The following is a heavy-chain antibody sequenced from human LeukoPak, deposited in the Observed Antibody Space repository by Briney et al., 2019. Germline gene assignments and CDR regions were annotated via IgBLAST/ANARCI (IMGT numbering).Heavy chain of an antibody. CDR1: GFTVSSNY. Sequence: GGSLRLSCAASGFTVSSNYMSWVRQAPGKGLEWVSVIYSGGSTYYADSVKGRFTISRDNSKNTLYLQMNSLRAEDTAVYYCARGDHYYNWFDPWGQGTLATVSS. CDR3: ARGDHYYNWFDP. CDR2: IYSGGST. J-gene: IGHJ5*02. D-gene: IGHD3-10*01. V-gene: IGHV3-53*01.